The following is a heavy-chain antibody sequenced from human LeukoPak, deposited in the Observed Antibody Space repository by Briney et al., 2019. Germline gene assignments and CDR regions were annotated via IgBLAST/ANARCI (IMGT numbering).Heavy chain of an antibody. CDR1: GFTFSSYG. Sequence: PGGSLRLSCAASGFTFSSYGMHWVRQAPGKGLEWVAVISYDGSNKYYADSVKGRFTISRDNSKNTLYLQMNSLRAEDTAVYYCAKVHGIAAADYYYYGMDVWGQGTAVTVSS. J-gene: IGHJ6*02. D-gene: IGHD6-13*01. V-gene: IGHV3-30*18. CDR3: AKVHGIAAADYYYYGMDV. CDR2: ISYDGSNK.